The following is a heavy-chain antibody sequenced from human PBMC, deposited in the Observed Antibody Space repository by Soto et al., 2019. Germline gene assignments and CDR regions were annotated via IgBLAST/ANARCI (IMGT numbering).Heavy chain of an antibody. J-gene: IGHJ2*01. D-gene: IGHD6-13*01. CDR1: GGSISSPAYY. Sequence: QLQLQESGPGLVKPSETLSLTCTVSGGSISSPAYYWGWLRQPPGEGLEWIGSVNYRGSTYYNPSLKSRVTISVDTSNNQFPLKLNSLPAADTAMYYCAATHSSSFSDGYFDLWGRGTLVTVSS. CDR2: VNYRGST. CDR3: AATHSSSFSDGYFDL. V-gene: IGHV4-39*01.